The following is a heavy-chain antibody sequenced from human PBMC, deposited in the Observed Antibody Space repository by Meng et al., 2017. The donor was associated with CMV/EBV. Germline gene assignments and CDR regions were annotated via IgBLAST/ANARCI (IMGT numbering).Heavy chain of an antibody. Sequence: CKCSAYCFTRYWSSWVRQMPGKGREWMGRIDPSDSYTNYSPSFQGHVTISADKSISTAYLQWSSLKASDTAMYYCARHRPNWKRDYWGQGTLVTVSS. J-gene: IGHJ4*02. V-gene: IGHV5-10-1*01. CDR3: ARHRPNWKRDY. CDR2: IDPSDSYT. CDR1: AYCFTRYW. D-gene: IGHD1-1*01.